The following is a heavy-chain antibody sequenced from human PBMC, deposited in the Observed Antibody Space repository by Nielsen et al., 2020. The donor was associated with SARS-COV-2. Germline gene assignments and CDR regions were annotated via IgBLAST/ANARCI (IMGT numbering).Heavy chain of an antibody. CDR3: ARASGSDFRRGYYFDN. Sequence: SVKVSCKASGGTFSSHAINWVRQAPGQGLEWMGRIIPILVKPNYPQRFQGRVTITADKSTNTVHMELSSLTSEDTAVYYCARASGSDFRRGYYFDNWGQGTLVTVSS. J-gene: IGHJ4*02. V-gene: IGHV1-69*04. CDR2: IIPILVKP. D-gene: IGHD3-3*01. CDR1: GGTFSSHA.